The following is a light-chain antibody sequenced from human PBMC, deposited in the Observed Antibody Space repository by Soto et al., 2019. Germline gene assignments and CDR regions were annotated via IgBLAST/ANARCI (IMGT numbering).Light chain of an antibody. CDR1: QSVSSSY. Sequence: DIVLTQSPGTLSLSPGERATFSCRASQSVSSSYLAWYQQKPGRTPRLLVSSVSTRATGIPDRFSGSGSGTDLTPTIRRLETEDLVVYYCQHYGSSPPLYTRGQGTKVDIK. V-gene: IGKV3-20*01. J-gene: IGKJ2*01. CDR2: SVS. CDR3: QHYGSSPPLYT.